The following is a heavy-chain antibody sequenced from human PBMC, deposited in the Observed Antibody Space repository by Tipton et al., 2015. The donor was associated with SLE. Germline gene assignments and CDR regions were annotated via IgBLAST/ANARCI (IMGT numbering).Heavy chain of an antibody. D-gene: IGHD2-21*02. J-gene: IGHJ4*02. Sequence: TLSLTCAVYGGSFSGYYWSWIRQPPGKGLEWIGEINHSGSTNYNPSLKSRVTISVDTSKNQFSLKLSSVTAADTAVYYCARGPPATARYFDYWGQGTLVTVSS. CDR1: GGSFSGYY. V-gene: IGHV4-34*01. CDR2: INHSGST. CDR3: ARGPPATARYFDY.